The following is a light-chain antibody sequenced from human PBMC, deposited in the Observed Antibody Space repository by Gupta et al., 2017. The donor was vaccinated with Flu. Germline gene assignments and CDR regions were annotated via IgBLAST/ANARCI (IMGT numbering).Light chain of an antibody. Sequence: ISCRCRKVLVYSDGKNYLHWIQQRPGRSPRLLIYLVSNRESGVPDRFSGSGSGTDFTLRISRVEADDVGIYYCMQGAHLPFAFGEGTKLEIK. CDR3: MQGAHLPFA. CDR1: KVLVYSDGKNY. J-gene: IGKJ2*01. V-gene: IGKV2-30*01. CDR2: LVS.